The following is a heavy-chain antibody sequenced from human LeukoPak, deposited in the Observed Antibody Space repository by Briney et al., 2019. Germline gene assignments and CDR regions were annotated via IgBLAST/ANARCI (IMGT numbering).Heavy chain of an antibody. V-gene: IGHV1-8*01. D-gene: IGHD7-27*01. CDR3: ARDGLTGDSGGWFDP. Sequence: ASVNVSCKASGYTFNSYDINWVRQATGQGLEWMGWMTPHSGKTGYAQKFQGRVTITRNISISTAYLELSSLRSEDTAVYYCARDGLTGDSGGWFDPWGQGTLVTVSS. CDR2: MTPHSGKT. J-gene: IGHJ5*02. CDR1: GYTFNSYD.